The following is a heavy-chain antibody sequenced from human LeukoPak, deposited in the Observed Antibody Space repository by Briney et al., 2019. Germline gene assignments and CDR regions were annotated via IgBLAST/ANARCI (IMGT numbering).Heavy chain of an antibody. CDR1: GDSISGYY. V-gene: IGHV4-59*12. Sequence: SETLSLTCTVSGDSISGYYWSWIRQPPGKGLEWIGWIHYSGTTTYNPSLKSRVTISVDKSKNQFSLKLSSVTAADTAVYYCAGENYDILTGYYSFDYWGQGTLVTVSS. CDR2: IHYSGTT. D-gene: IGHD3-9*01. CDR3: AGENYDILTGYYSFDY. J-gene: IGHJ4*02.